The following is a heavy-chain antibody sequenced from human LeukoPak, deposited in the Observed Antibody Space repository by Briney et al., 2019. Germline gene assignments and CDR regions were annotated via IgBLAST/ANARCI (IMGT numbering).Heavy chain of an antibody. CDR1: GFTFNTYW. D-gene: IGHD6-13*01. CDR2: IRQDGNEK. V-gene: IGHV3-7*01. J-gene: IGHJ4*01. Sequence: PGGSLRLSCAVSGFTFNTYWMNWVRQAPGKGLEWVASIRQDGNEKSYVDSLKGRFTISRDNAKNSLYLQMSSLRAEDTAVYYCARDGTAPGLYFDLWGQGTLVTVSS. CDR3: ARDGTAPGLYFDL.